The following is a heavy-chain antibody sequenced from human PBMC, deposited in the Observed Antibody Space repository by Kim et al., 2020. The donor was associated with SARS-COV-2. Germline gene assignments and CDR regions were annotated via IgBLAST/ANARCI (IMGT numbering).Heavy chain of an antibody. J-gene: IGHJ6*02. CDR1: GFTFSDYY. CDR2: ISSSGSTI. V-gene: IGHV3-11*04. Sequence: GGSLRLSCAASGFTFSDYYMSWIRQAPGKGLEWVSYISSSGSTIYYADSVKGRFTISRDNAKNSLYPQMNSLRAEDTAVYYCARATDCGGDCYAHYYYYYGMDVWGQGTTVTVSS. CDR3: ARATDCGGDCYAHYYYYYGMDV. D-gene: IGHD2-21*02.